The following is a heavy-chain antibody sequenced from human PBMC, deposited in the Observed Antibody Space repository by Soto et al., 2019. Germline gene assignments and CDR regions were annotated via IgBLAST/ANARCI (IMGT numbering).Heavy chain of an antibody. J-gene: IGHJ5*02. CDR2: INSDGITT. Sequence: EVQLVESGGGPVQAGGSLRLSCAASGLTLSNYWMQWVRQGPGKGLVWVAHINSDGITTKYAESVKGRFTISRDDAKNMLYLQMNSLRHDGTAVYYCAKVKGGSGARGDPLDLWGQGILVTVSS. CDR3: AKVKGGSGARGDPLDL. D-gene: IGHD2-15*01. CDR1: GLTLSNYW. V-gene: IGHV3-74*03.